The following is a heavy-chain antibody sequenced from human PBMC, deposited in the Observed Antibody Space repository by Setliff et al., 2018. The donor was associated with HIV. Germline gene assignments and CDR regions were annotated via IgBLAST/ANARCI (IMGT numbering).Heavy chain of an antibody. J-gene: IGHJ4*02. CDR3: ARTSPRHSGNYLPFDS. Sequence: SGPTLVNPTQTLTLTCTVSGFSLSTSGMCVSWIRQPPGKALEWLARIDWNDDKYYRTSLRTRLTISKATSKNQVVLTMTNMDPVDTDTYYCARTSPRHSGNYLPFDSWGQGTLVTVSS. V-gene: IGHV2-70*11. CDR1: GFSLSTSGMC. D-gene: IGHD1-26*01. CDR2: IDWNDDK.